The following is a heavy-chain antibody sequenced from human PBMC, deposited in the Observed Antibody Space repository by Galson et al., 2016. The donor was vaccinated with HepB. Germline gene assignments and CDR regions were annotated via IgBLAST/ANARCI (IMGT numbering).Heavy chain of an antibody. D-gene: IGHD1-26*01. CDR2: IDWDDDE. V-gene: IGHV2-70*11. Sequence: PALVTPTQTLTLTCTFSGFSLNTSGMCLSWIRQPPGKALEWLARIDWDDDEYYNTSLKTRLTIPKDTAKNQVVLTMTKMDPVDTATYYCARTRWETRGGFGVDGWGQGTLVTVSS. CDR1: GFSLNTSGMC. J-gene: IGHJ4*02. CDR3: ARTRWETRGGFGVDG.